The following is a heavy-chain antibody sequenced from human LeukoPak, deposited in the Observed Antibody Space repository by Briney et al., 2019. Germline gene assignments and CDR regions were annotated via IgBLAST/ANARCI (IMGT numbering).Heavy chain of an antibody. J-gene: IGHJ4*02. Sequence: GGPLRLSCAASGFTFSSYGMHWVRQAPGKGLEWVAVTWYDGSNKYYADSVKGRFTISRDNSKNTLCLQMNSLRAEDTAVYYCARDERYSSSYDYWGQGTLVTVSS. V-gene: IGHV3-33*01. D-gene: IGHD6-13*01. CDR1: GFTFSSYG. CDR2: TWYDGSNK. CDR3: ARDERYSSSYDY.